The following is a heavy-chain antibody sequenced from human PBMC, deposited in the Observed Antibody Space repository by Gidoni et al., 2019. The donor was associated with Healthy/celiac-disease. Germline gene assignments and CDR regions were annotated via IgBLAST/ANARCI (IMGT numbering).Heavy chain of an antibody. Sequence: QVQLQESGPGLVKPSETLSLPCTVSGGSISSYYWSWTRQPPGKGLEWIGYIYYSGSTNYNPSLKSRVTISVDTSKNQFSLKLSSVTAADTAVYYCARSRVGYCSGGSCRGDFDYWGQGTLVTVSS. V-gene: IGHV4-59*01. J-gene: IGHJ4*02. CDR3: ARSRVGYCSGGSCRGDFDY. CDR2: IYYSGST. D-gene: IGHD2-15*01. CDR1: GGSISSYY.